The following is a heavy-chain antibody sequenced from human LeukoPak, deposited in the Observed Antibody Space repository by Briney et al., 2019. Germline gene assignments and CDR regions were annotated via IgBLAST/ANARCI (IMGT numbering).Heavy chain of an antibody. CDR2: IHPSDSDT. Sequence: GESLKISCTGSGYSFTSYWIGWVRQMPGKGLEWMGIIHPSDSDTRYSPSFQGQVTISADKSISTAYLQWSSLKASDTAIYYCATPYYYGSGSYYNGMDVWGQGTTVTVSS. D-gene: IGHD3-10*01. V-gene: IGHV5-51*01. CDR3: ATPYYYGSGSYYNGMDV. J-gene: IGHJ6*02. CDR1: GYSFTSYW.